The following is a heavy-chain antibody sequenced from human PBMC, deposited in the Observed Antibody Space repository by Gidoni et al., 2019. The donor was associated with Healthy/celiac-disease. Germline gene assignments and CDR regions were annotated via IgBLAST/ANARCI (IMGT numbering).Heavy chain of an antibody. CDR1: GFTFSSYA. Sequence: EVQLLESGGGLVQPGGSLRLSCAASGFTFSSYAMSGVRQAPGKGLEWVSAISGSGGSTYYADSVKGRFTISRDNSKNTLYLQMNSLRAEDTAVYYCAVSQLVPVEYFQHWGQGTLVTVSS. CDR2: ISGSGGST. V-gene: IGHV3-23*01. CDR3: AVSQLVPVEYFQH. J-gene: IGHJ1*01. D-gene: IGHD6-6*01.